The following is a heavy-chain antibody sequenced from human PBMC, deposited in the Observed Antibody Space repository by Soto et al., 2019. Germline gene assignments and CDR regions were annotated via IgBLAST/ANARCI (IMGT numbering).Heavy chain of an antibody. D-gene: IGHD1-26*01. J-gene: IGHJ4*02. V-gene: IGHV3-21*01. CDR2: ISYSSSYI. CDR1: GFTFSSYS. Sequence: EVQLVESGGGLVKPGGSLRLSCAASGFTFSSYSMNWVRQAPGKGLGWVSSISYSSSYIYYADSVKGRFTISRDNAKNSLYLQMTSLRAEDTAVYYCARDVRRLMGATPGYWGQGTLVTVSS. CDR3: ARDVRRLMGATPGY.